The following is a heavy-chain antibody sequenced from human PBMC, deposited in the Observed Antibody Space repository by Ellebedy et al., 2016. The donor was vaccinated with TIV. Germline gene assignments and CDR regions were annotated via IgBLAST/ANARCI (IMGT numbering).Heavy chain of an antibody. D-gene: IGHD3-22*01. V-gene: IGHV3-30*03. CDR1: GFTFSSYG. J-gene: IGHJ6*03. CDR2: ISYDGSNK. Sequence: GESLKISXAASGFTFSSYGMHWVRQAPGKGLEWVAVISYDGSNKYYADSVKGRFTISRDNSKNTLYLQMNGLRVEDTAVYYCAREGVRDPHYYYYMDVWGKGTTVTVSS. CDR3: AREGVRDPHYYYYMDV.